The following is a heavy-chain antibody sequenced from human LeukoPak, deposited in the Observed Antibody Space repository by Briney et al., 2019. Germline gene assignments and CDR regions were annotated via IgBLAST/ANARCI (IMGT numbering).Heavy chain of an antibody. J-gene: IGHJ6*02. CDR2: VHHTGVT. CDR3: VRSATIAVFRYGMDV. D-gene: IGHD6-19*01. V-gene: IGHV4-59*11. Sequence: PSETLSLTCSVSGGSITSLYWSWVRQPPGKGLEYVGYVHHTGVTNYNSSLRGRVTVSMDASKNQFYLKLNSVTAADTAVYYCVRSATIAVFRYGMDVWGQGTTVTVSS. CDR1: GGSITSLY.